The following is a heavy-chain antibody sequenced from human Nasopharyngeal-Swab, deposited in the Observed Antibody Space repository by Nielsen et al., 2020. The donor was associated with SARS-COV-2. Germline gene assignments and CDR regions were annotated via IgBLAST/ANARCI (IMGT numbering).Heavy chain of an antibody. Sequence: GESLKISCAASGFSFRSYAMSWVRQIPGKGLEWVSTISGSGGSTYYADSVKGRFTISRDNFKNTLYLQMNSLRAEDTAVYYCARYDDYYDSSGYAYWGQGTLVTVSS. CDR2: ISGSGGST. D-gene: IGHD3-22*01. J-gene: IGHJ4*02. CDR1: GFSFRSYA. V-gene: IGHV3-23*01. CDR3: ARYDDYYDSSGYAY.